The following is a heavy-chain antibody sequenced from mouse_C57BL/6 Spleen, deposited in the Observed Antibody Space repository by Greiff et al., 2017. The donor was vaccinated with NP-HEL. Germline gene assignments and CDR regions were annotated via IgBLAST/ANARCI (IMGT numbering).Heavy chain of an antibody. CDR3: ARPRHYYAMDY. J-gene: IGHJ4*01. V-gene: IGHV5-17*01. Sequence: DVMLVESGGGLVKPGGSLKLSCAASGFTFSDYGMHWVRQAPEKGLEWVAYISSGSSTIYYADTVKGRFTISRDNAKNTPFLQLTSLRSEDAAMYYCARPRHYYAMDYWGQGTSVTASS. CDR1: GFTFSDYG. CDR2: ISSGSSTI.